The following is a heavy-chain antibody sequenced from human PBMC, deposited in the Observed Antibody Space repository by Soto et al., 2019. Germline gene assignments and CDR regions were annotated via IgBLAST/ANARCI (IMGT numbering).Heavy chain of an antibody. J-gene: IGHJ6*03. Sequence: AGGSLRLSCAVSGFTFRSSPMSWVRRAPGKGLEWVSGMNGGDDSKHYAESGRGRFTISRVNSKNTLFLQMNSLRAEDTAVYYCAISAYYYGSGSYYNPHRGGYYYYYMDVWGKGTTVTVSS. CDR3: AISAYYYGSGSYYNPHRGGYYYYYMDV. CDR1: GFTFRSSP. CDR2: MNGGDDSK. V-gene: IGHV3-23*01. D-gene: IGHD3-10*01.